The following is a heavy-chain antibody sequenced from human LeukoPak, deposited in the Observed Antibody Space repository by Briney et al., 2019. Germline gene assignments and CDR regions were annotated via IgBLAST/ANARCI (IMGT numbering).Heavy chain of an antibody. CDR1: GGSISSGSYY. D-gene: IGHD4-17*01. Sequence: SETLSLTCTVSGGSISSGSYYWGWIRQPPGKGLEWIGSIYYSGSTYYNPSLKSRVTISVDTSKNQLSLKLRSVTATDTAVYYCARLDYGDHDYWGQGTLVTVSS. CDR2: IYYSGST. CDR3: ARLDYGDHDY. J-gene: IGHJ4*02. V-gene: IGHV4-39*01.